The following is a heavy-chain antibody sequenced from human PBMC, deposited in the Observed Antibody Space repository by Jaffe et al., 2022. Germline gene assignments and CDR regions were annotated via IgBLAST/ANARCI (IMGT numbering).Heavy chain of an antibody. CDR2: MYHSGST. Sequence: QVQLQESGPGLVKPSETLSLTCAVSGYSISSGYYWGWIRQPPGKGLEWIGSMYHSGSTYYNPSLKSRVTISVDTSKNQLYLKLSSVTAADTAVYYCARRAYDYLWGTYGNCFDPWGQGTLVTVSS. V-gene: IGHV4-38-2*01. CDR1: GYSISSGYY. J-gene: IGHJ5*02. D-gene: IGHD3-16*01. CDR3: ARRAYDYLWGTYGNCFDP.